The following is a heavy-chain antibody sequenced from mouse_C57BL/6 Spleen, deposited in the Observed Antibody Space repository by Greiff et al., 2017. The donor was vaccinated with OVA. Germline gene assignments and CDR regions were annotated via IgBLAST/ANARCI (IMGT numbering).Heavy chain of an antibody. Sequence: EVMLVESGGGLVQPGGSLSLSCAASGFTFTDYYMSWVRQPPGKALEWLGFIRNKANGYTTEYSASVKGRFTISRDNSQSVLYLQMNALRAEDSATYYGARYGGNYCYDAWFAYWGQGTLVTVSA. D-gene: IGHD2-12*01. CDR2: IRNKANGYTT. CDR3: ARYGGNYCYDAWFAY. V-gene: IGHV7-3*01. J-gene: IGHJ3*01. CDR1: GFTFTDYY.